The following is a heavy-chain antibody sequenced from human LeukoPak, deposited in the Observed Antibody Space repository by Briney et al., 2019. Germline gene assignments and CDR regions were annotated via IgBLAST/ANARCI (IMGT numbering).Heavy chain of an antibody. Sequence: GESLKISCKGSGYSFTSYWIGWVRQMPGKGLEWMGIIYPGDSDTRYSPSFQGQVTISADKSISTAYLQWSSLKASDTAMYYCARQFGSGSYYNNAFDIWGQGTMVTVSS. CDR1: GYSFTSYW. CDR2: IYPGDSDT. D-gene: IGHD3-10*01. V-gene: IGHV5-51*01. CDR3: ARQFGSGSYYNNAFDI. J-gene: IGHJ3*02.